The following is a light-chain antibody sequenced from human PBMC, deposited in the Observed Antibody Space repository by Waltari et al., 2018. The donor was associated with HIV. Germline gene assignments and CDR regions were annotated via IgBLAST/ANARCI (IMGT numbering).Light chain of an antibody. CDR1: SSDVGGYNS. V-gene: IGLV2-23*02. J-gene: IGLJ3*02. Sequence: QSALTQPASVSGSPGQSYTVSCTGTSSDVGGYNSFSCYQQHTGKAPKLIIFDVFTRPAGVSERFSGARSGNTASRTVSGLQAEDEADDYCCSYAGSRTWVFGGGTALTVL. CDR3: CSYAGSRTWV. CDR2: DVF.